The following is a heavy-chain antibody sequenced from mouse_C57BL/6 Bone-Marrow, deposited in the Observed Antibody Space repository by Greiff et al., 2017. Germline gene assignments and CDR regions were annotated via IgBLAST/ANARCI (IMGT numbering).Heavy chain of an antibody. D-gene: IGHD1-1*01. CDR2: ISNLAYSI. CDR3: ARYYYGSRGFDY. Sequence: EVKLMESGGGLVQPGGSLKLSCAASGFTFSDYGMAWVRQAPRKGPEWVAFISNLAYSIYYADTVTGRFTISRENAKNTLYLEMSSLRSEDTAMYYCARYYYGSRGFDYWGQGTTLTVSS. V-gene: IGHV5-15*01. CDR1: GFTFSDYG. J-gene: IGHJ2*01.